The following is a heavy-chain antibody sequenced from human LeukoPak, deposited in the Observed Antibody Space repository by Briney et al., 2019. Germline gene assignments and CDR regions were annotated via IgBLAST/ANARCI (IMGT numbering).Heavy chain of an antibody. J-gene: IGHJ6*03. CDR1: GFTFSSYG. CDR2: ISYDGSNK. D-gene: IGHD6-6*01. Sequence: GGSLRLSCAASGFTFSSYGMHWVRQAPGKGLEWVAVISYDGSNKYYVDPVKGRFTICRDNSKHTLYLQMNSLRAEDTAVYYCAKQIAARSLYHYYMDVWGKGTTVTVSS. CDR3: AKQIAARSLYHYYMDV. V-gene: IGHV3-30*18.